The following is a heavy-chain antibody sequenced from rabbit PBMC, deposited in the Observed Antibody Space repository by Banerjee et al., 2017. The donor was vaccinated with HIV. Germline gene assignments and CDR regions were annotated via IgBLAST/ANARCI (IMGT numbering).Heavy chain of an antibody. J-gene: IGHJ6*01. CDR2: INIGTGRT. D-gene: IGHD3-3*01. Sequence: QEQLVESGGGLVQPGGSLTLTCTASGFDFSRYGVSWVRQAPGKGLEWIGYINIGTGRTWYASWVNGRFTISRENTQNTVSLQLNSLTAADTATYFCVRDLALWGPGTLVTVS. V-gene: IGHV1S47*01. CDR3: VRDLAL. CDR1: GFDFSRYG.